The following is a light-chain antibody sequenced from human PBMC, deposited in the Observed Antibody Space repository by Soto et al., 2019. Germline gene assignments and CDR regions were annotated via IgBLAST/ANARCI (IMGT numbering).Light chain of an antibody. V-gene: IGLV2-18*01. CDR2: GAS. J-gene: IGLJ1*01. Sequence: QSVLTPPPSVSVSPGQSVTIWCTGRSTEVVSYNRVSWYQQPPGTAPKLIIYGASNRPSGVPDRFSGSKSGNTASLTISGLHAADEADYYCSLYTSENTYVFGTGTKVTVL. CDR3: SLYTSENTYV. CDR1: STEVVSYNR.